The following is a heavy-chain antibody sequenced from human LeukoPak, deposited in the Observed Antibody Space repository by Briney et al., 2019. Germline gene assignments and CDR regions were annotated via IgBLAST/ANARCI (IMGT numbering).Heavy chain of an antibody. CDR3: ARDQSGSYYSY. CDR2: ISAYNGNT. Sequence: ASVKVSCKASGYTFTGYYMHWVRQAPGQGLEWMGWISAYNGNTNYAQKLQGRVTMTTDTSTSTAYMELRSLRSDDTAVYYCARDQSGSYYSYWGQGTLVTVSS. J-gene: IGHJ4*02. CDR1: GYTFTGYY. D-gene: IGHD3-10*01. V-gene: IGHV1-18*04.